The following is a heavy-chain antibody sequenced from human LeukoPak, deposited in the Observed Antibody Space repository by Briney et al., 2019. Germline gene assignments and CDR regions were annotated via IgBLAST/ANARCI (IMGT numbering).Heavy chain of an antibody. J-gene: IGHJ1*01. CDR2: ISYDGSNK. D-gene: IGHD3-16*01. CDR3: AKEGGGLRRYFQH. CDR1: GFTFSSYG. V-gene: IGHV3-30*18. Sequence: GRSLRLSCAASGFTFSSYGMHWVRQAPGKGLEGVAVISYDGSNKYYADSVKGRFTISRDNSKSTLYLQMNSLRAEDTAVYYCAKEGGGLRRYFQHWGRGTLVTVSS.